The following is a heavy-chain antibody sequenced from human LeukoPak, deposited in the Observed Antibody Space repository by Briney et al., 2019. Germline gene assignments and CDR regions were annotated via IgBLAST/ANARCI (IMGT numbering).Heavy chain of an antibody. Sequence: GGSLRLSCAASGFTVSSKYMSWVRRAPGKGLEWVSVVYSSGSTYYADSVKGRFTISRDNSKNTLSLQMNSLRAEDTAVYYCATSLASARAAGYYFDYWGQGTLVTVSS. V-gene: IGHV3-66*01. CDR2: VYSSGST. J-gene: IGHJ4*02. D-gene: IGHD6-6*01. CDR3: ATSLASARAAGYYFDY. CDR1: GFTVSSKY.